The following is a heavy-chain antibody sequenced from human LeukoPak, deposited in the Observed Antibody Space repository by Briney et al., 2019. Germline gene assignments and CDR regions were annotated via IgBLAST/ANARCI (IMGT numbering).Heavy chain of an antibody. Sequence: ASVKVSCKASGYTFTSYGITWLRQAPGQGLEWMGWVSSYNGNTNHAQKLQGRVTMTTDTSTSTAYMELRSLRSDDTAVYYCATYRKYCSGGSCYTGSAFDIWGQGTMVTVSS. J-gene: IGHJ3*02. D-gene: IGHD2-15*01. V-gene: IGHV1-18*01. CDR3: ATYRKYCSGGSCYTGSAFDI. CDR2: VSSYNGNT. CDR1: GYTFTSYG.